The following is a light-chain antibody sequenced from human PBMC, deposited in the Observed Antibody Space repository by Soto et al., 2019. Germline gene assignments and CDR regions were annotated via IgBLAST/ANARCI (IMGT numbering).Light chain of an antibody. J-gene: IGKJ1*01. CDR2: GAS. CDR3: QQYVHWPPGT. CDR1: QSVGSN. Sequence: EMVMTQSPATLYVSPGESATLSCRASQSVGSNLAWYQQKPGQAPRLLIYGASTRATGTPTRFSGSGSGTDFTLSISSLQSEDFAVYYCQQYVHWPPGTFGQGTTVEIK. V-gene: IGKV3-15*01.